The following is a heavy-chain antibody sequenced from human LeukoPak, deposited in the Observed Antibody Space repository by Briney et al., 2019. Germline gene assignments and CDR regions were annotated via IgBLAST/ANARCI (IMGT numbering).Heavy chain of an antibody. CDR1: GFTFSSYG. V-gene: IGHV3-33*01. Sequence: GRSLRLSCAASGFTFSSYGMHWVRQAPGKGLEWVAVIWYDGSNKYCADSVKGRFTISRDNSKNTLYLQMNSLRAEDTAVYYCARDLDELVDYWGQGTLVTVSS. D-gene: IGHD3/OR15-3a*01. CDR3: ARDLDELVDY. CDR2: IWYDGSNK. J-gene: IGHJ4*02.